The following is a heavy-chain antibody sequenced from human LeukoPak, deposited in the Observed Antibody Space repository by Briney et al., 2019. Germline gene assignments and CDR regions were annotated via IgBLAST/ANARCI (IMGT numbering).Heavy chain of an antibody. V-gene: IGHV4-34*01. J-gene: IGHJ4*02. CDR3: ARAIAVAGLYYFDY. CDR1: GGSFSGYY. D-gene: IGHD6-19*01. Sequence: SETLSLTCAVYGGSFSGYYWSWIRQPPGKGLEWIGEINHSRSTNYNPSLKSRVTISVDTSKNQFSLKLSSVTAADTAVYYCARAIAVAGLYYFDYWGQGTLVTVSS. CDR2: INHSRST.